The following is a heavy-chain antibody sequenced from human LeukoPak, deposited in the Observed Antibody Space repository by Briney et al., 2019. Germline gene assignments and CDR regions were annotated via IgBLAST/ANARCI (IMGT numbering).Heavy chain of an antibody. D-gene: IGHD6-13*01. Sequence: GASVKLSCKASGYTFTSYYMHWVRQAPGQRLEWMGIINTSGGSTSYAQKFQGRVTMPRATSTSTVYMALSSLRSEDTDVYYCARVGGQQLAQIDYWGQGTLVTVSS. CDR3: ARVGGQQLAQIDY. V-gene: IGHV1-46*03. CDR1: GYTFTSYY. J-gene: IGHJ4*02. CDR2: INTSGGST.